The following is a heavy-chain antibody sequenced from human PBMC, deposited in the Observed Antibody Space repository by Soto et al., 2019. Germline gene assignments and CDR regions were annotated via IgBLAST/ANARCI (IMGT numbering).Heavy chain of an antibody. CDR3: ATRGRGVYDGSGHA. Sequence: VQLMESGGDVVQPGGSLRLSCAASGFTFSIYAMTWVRQAPGEGLEWVSAISDSGENTYYADSVKGRFTISRDNSKNALYLQMNSLRAGDTAVYYCATRGRGVYDGSGHAWGHGTLVTVSS. V-gene: IGHV3-23*01. D-gene: IGHD3-22*01. CDR1: GFTFSIYA. CDR2: ISDSGENT. J-gene: IGHJ5*01.